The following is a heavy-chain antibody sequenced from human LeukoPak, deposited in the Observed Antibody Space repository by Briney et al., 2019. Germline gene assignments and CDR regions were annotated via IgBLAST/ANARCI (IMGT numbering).Heavy chain of an antibody. V-gene: IGHV3-30*18. CDR3: AKDPYGYGYFDY. J-gene: IGHJ4*02. CDR1: GFTFSSYG. Sequence: GSLRLSCAASGFTFSSYGMHWVRQAPGKGLEWVAVISYDGSNKYYADSVKGRFTISRDNSKNTLYLQMNSLRAEDTAVYYCAKDPYGYGYFDYWGQGTLVTVSS. D-gene: IGHD5-18*01. CDR2: ISYDGSNK.